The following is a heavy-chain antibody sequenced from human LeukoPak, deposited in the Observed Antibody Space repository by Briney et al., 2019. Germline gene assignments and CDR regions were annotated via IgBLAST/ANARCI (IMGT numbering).Heavy chain of an antibody. CDR1: GASLSGSGYY. Sequence: SETLSLTCAVSGASLSGSGYYWGWIRRPPGKGLEWIGNIYYSGSTYYNASLQSRVTISIDMSKNEFSLRLNSVTAADTAMYYCARGCYDILTGYHTGYYYYMDVGGKGTTVTVSS. V-gene: IGHV4-39*01. D-gene: IGHD3-9*01. CDR2: IYYSGST. J-gene: IGHJ6*03. CDR3: ARGCYDILTGYHTGYYYYMDV.